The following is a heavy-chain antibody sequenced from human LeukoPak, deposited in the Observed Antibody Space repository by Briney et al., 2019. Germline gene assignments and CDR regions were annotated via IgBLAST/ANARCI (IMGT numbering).Heavy chain of an antibody. D-gene: IGHD6-13*01. V-gene: IGHV4-59*08. J-gene: IGHJ6*03. Sequence: PSETLSLTCTVSGGSISSYYWSWIRQPPGKGLEWIGYIYYSGSTNYNPSLKSRVTISVDTSKNQFSLKLSSVTAADTAVYYCARGGAGYSSSYYYYYMDVWGKGTTVTVSS. CDR1: GGSISSYY. CDR2: IYYSGST. CDR3: ARGGAGYSSSYYYYYMDV.